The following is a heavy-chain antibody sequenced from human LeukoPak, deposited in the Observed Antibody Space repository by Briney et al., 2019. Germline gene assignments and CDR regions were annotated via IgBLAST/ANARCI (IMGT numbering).Heavy chain of an antibody. Sequence: GGSLRLSCAASGFTFSSYAMSWVRQAPGKGLEWVSAISGSGGSTYYADSVKGRFTISRDNSKNTLYLQMDSLRAEDTAVYYCVNGGGSGSYWFNWFDPWGQGTLVTVSS. CDR1: GFTFSSYA. CDR3: VNGGGSGSYWFNWFDP. J-gene: IGHJ5*02. V-gene: IGHV3-23*01. D-gene: IGHD3-10*01. CDR2: ISGSGGST.